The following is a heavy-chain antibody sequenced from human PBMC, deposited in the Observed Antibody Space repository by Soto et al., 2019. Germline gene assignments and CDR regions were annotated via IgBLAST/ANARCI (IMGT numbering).Heavy chain of an antibody. D-gene: IGHD2-15*01. J-gene: IGHJ4*02. CDR2: ISGSGGST. CDR1: GFTFSSYA. CDR3: APAAQDIVVVVAATPSGFGY. Sequence: GGSLRLSCAASGFTFSSYAMSWVRQAPGKGLEWVSAISGSGGSTYYADSVKGRFTISRDNSKNTLYLQMNSLRAEDKGVYYCAPAAQDIVVVVAATPSGFGYWGQGTLVTVSS. V-gene: IGHV3-23*01.